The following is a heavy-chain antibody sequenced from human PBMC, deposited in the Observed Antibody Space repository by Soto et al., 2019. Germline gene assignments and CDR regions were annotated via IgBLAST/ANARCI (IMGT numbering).Heavy chain of an antibody. CDR3: AHKGGRGAGMDV. CDR2: IYWDNDK. D-gene: IGHD2-15*01. Sequence: SGPTLVNPTQTLTLTCIFSGFSVSTSGVGVAWIRQSPGKALEWLALIYWDNDKRYSPFLQSRVTITKDTSKNQVVLTMTNMDPVDTATYYCAHKGGRGAGMDVWGQGTTVTVSS. CDR1: GFSVSTSGVG. V-gene: IGHV2-5*02. J-gene: IGHJ6*02.